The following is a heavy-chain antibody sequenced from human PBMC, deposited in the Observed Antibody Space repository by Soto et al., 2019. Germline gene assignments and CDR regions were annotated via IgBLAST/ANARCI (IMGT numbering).Heavy chain of an antibody. J-gene: IGHJ4*02. CDR2: IWYDGSNT. D-gene: IGHD4-17*01. V-gene: IGHV3-33*01. CDR3: ARDLKTRHCDY. CDR1: GFAFHGYA. Sequence: QVQLVESGGGVVQPGRSLRLSCAASGFAFHGYAMHWVRQAPGKGLEWVAIIWYDGSNTYYGDSVKGRFTISRDNSKNTLYLQMNSLRVEDTAVYYCARDLKTRHCDYWGQGILVTVSS.